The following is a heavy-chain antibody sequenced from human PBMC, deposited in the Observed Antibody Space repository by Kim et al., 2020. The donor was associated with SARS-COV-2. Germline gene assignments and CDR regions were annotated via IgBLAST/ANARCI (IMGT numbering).Heavy chain of an antibody. V-gene: IGHV7-4-1*02. D-gene: IGHD6-19*01. CDR1: GYRFSSYA. J-gene: IGHJ4*02. CDR3: AREGGYSNGWNQATY. Sequence: ASVKVSCKASGYRFSSYAMNWVRQAPGQGLEWMGWLNTNTGNPTYAQGFTGRFVFSLDTSVTTAYLQISSLKADDTAVYYCAREGGYSNGWNQATYWGQGTLVTVSS. CDR2: LNTNTGNP.